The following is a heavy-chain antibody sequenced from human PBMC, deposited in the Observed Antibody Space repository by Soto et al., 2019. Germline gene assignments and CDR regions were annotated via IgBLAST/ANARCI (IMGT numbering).Heavy chain of an antibody. CDR2: IYQSGST. Sequence: QVQLQESGPGLVKPSETLSLTCTVSGVSVNSGNYYWSWIRQTPGKGLEWIGYIYQSGSTRYNPSLKSRVTISLDTSKNQFSLKMSSVTAADTAVYYCASATIYHSYGMDVWGQGKMVTVSS. J-gene: IGHJ6*02. CDR3: ASATIYHSYGMDV. D-gene: IGHD1-26*01. V-gene: IGHV4-61*01. CDR1: GVSVNSGNYY.